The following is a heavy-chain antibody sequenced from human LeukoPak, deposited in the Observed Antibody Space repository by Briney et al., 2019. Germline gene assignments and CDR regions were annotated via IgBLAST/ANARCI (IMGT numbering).Heavy chain of an antibody. J-gene: IGHJ4*02. CDR2: INHSGST. CDR1: GGSFSGYY. D-gene: IGHD5-18*01. V-gene: IGHV4-34*01. CDR3: ARGRYSFGY. Sequence: PSETLSLTCSVYGGSFSGYYCSSIREPPRKGLEWIGEINHSGSTNYNPSLKSRVTISVDTSKNQCSLNVSSVTAAETAVYFCARGRYSFGYWGQGTLVTVPS.